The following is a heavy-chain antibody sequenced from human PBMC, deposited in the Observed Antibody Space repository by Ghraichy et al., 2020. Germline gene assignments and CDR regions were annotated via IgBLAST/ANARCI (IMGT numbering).Heavy chain of an antibody. Sequence: SVKVSCKASGFTFSTSAVQWVRQARRQRLEWIGWIVVGSGNTNYAQKFQERVTITRDMSTNTAYMELNSLRSEDTAIYYCAAADFWSGYYGGDWGQGTLVTVSS. D-gene: IGHD3-3*01. V-gene: IGHV1-58*01. CDR1: GFTFSTSA. J-gene: IGHJ4*02. CDR3: AAADFWSGYYGGD. CDR2: IVVGSGNT.